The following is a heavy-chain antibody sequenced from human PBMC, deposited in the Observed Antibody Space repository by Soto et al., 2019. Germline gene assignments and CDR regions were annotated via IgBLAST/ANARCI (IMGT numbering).Heavy chain of an antibody. CDR3: ARGYSSSWYA. Sequence: ASVKVSCKGSAYTFTGYYLHWVRQAPGQGLEWIGWINPNSGGTKYAQKFHGRVTMTRDSTMSTDYMELSRLRYDETAVYYCARGYSSSWYARGQGTLVTVSS. CDR1: AYTFTGYY. V-gene: IGHV1-2*02. CDR2: INPNSGGT. D-gene: IGHD6-13*01. J-gene: IGHJ4*02.